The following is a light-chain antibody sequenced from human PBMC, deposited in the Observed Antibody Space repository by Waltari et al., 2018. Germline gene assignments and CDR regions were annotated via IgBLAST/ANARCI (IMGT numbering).Light chain of an antibody. J-gene: IGKJ1*01. CDR2: HAA. V-gene: IGKV3-20*01. CDR3: QKYVNLPAT. CDR1: QSVGRF. Sequence: EIVLTQSPSTLSLSPGERATLSCRASQSVGRFLAWYQQKPGQAPRLLIYHAAIRATGIPDRFSGSGSGTDFSLTSSGLEPEDFAVYYCQKYVNLPATFGQGTKVEIK.